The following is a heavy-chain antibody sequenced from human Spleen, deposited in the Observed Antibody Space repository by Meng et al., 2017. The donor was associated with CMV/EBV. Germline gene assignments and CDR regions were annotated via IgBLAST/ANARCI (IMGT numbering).Heavy chain of an antibody. V-gene: IGHV3-64*02. CDR1: GFTFSSYA. J-gene: IGHJ4*02. CDR3: ASGPFKN. CDR2: ISSNGGST. Sequence: GGSLRLSCTASGFTFSSYAMHWVRQAPGKGLDYVSAISSNGGSTYYADSVKGRFTISRDNSKNTLYLQMGSLRAEDSAVYSCASGPFKNWGQGTLVTVSS.